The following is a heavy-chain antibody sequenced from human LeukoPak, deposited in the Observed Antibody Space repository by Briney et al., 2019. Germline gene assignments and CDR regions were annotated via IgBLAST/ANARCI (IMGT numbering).Heavy chain of an antibody. CDR3: ARDGGGDY. CDR2: ITSGSSTI. J-gene: IGHJ4*02. CDR1: GFTFNSSP. V-gene: IGHV3-48*01. Sequence: AGGSLRLSCAASGFTFNSSPMTWVRQAPGKGLEWVSYITSGSSTIYYAESVRGRFTISRDNAKNSLFLQMNSLRAEDTAVYYCARDGGGDYWGQGTLVTVSS. D-gene: IGHD3-16*01.